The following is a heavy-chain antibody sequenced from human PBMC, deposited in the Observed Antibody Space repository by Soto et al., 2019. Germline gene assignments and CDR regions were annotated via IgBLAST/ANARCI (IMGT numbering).Heavy chain of an antibody. J-gene: IGHJ6*02. CDR1: GFSFSSYA. D-gene: IGHD3-10*01. V-gene: IGHV3-30-3*01. CDR2: ISYDGNYE. CDR3: ARDGDYYGSGSYIKFYYGMEV. Sequence: GGSLRLSCAASGFSFSSYAMHWVRQAPGKGLEWVAVISYDGNYEYYADSVQGQYTISRDNSKNTLYLQMSSLRVEDTAVYYCARDGDYYGSGSYIKFYYGMEVWGQGTTVNVSS.